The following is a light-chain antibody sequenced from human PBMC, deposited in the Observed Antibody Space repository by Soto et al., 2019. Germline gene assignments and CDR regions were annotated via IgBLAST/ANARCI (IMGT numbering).Light chain of an antibody. V-gene: IGLV2-14*03. Sequence: QSALTQPASVSGSPGQSITISCTGTSSDVGGYKYVSWYQQHPGKAPKLMIYDVSNRPSGVSNRFSGSKSGNTASLTISGLQAEDEAYYYCSSYTGSSTWVFGGGTQLTVL. CDR3: SSYTGSSTWV. CDR1: SSDVGGYKY. CDR2: DVS. J-gene: IGLJ3*02.